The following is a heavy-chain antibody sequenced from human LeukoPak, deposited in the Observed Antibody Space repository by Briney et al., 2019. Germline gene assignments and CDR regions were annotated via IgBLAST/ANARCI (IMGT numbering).Heavy chain of an antibody. CDR1: GYTFTSYG. CDR3: ARDWTIRTRSVAAAGY. Sequence: GASVKVSCKASGYTFTSYGISWVRQAPGQGLEWMGWISAYNGNTNCAQKLQGRVTMTTDTSTSTAYMELRSLRSDDTAVYYCARDWTIRTRSVAAAGYWGQGTLVTVSS. CDR2: ISAYNGNT. J-gene: IGHJ4*02. V-gene: IGHV1-18*01. D-gene: IGHD6-13*01.